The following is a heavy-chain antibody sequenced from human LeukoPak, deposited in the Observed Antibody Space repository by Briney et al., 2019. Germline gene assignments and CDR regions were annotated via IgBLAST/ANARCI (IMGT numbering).Heavy chain of an antibody. V-gene: IGHV4-39*01. Sequence: SETLSLTCTVSGGSISSSSYYWGWIRQPPGKGLEWIGSIYYSGSTYYNPSLKSRVTISVDTSKNQFSLKLSSVIAADTAVYYCARLKIVVDWGQGTLVTVSS. J-gene: IGHJ4*02. CDR3: ARLKIVVD. CDR1: GGSISSSSYY. CDR2: IYYSGST. D-gene: IGHD3-22*01.